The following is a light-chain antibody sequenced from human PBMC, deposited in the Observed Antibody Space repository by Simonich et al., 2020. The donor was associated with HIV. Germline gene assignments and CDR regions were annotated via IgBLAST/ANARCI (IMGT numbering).Light chain of an antibody. J-gene: IGKJ3*01. Sequence: DIVMTQSPDSLAVSLGERATINCQYNLSVLYSSNNKTYLAWYQQKPGPPPKLLIYWASTRESGVPDRFSGSGSGTDFTLTISSLQAEDVAVYYCQQYYSSPPTFGPGTKVDIK. CDR3: QQYYSSPPT. V-gene: IGKV4-1*01. CDR2: WAS. CDR1: LSVLYSSNNKTY.